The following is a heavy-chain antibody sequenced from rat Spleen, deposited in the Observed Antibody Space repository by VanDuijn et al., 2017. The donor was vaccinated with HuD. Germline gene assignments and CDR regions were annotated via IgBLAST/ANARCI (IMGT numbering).Heavy chain of an antibody. CDR3: TSFYYYDGSYYYPFPY. CDR1: GFSLSSYG. CDR2: IWGNGNT. Sequence: QVQLKESGPGLVQPSQTLSLTCTVSGFSLSSYGVIWVRQPPGKGLEWMGVIWGNGNTNYKSPLKSRLSISKDTSKSQVFLEMNSLQTGDTAIYFCTSFYYYDGSYYYPFPYWGQGTLVTVSS. V-gene: IGHV2-13*01. J-gene: IGHJ3*01. D-gene: IGHD1-12*02.